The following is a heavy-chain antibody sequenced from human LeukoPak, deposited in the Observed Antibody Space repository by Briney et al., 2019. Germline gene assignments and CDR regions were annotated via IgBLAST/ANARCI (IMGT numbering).Heavy chain of an antibody. J-gene: IGHJ6*03. CDR3: ARGYGGRQLGPYYYYYYMDV. Sequence: PSETLSLTCTVSGGSISSHYWSWIRQPPGKGLEWIGYIYYSGSTNYNPSFKSRVTISVDTSKNQFSLKLSSVTAADTAVYYCARGYGGRQLGPYYYYYYMDVWGKGTTVTVSS. CDR2: IYYSGST. D-gene: IGHD6-13*01. CDR1: GGSISSHY. V-gene: IGHV4-59*11.